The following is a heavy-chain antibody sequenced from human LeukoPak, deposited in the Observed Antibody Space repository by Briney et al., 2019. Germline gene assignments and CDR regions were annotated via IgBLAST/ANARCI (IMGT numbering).Heavy chain of an antibody. CDR3: ARVMSASVWRSYGSYYYYYYMDI. Sequence: GGSLRLSCAASGFTFSSYWMSWVRQAPGKGLDWVANINQDGSEKYSVDSVKGRFTISRDNAKNSLYMQMNSLRDEDTAVYYCARVMSASVWRSYGSYYYYYYMDIWGKGTTVTVSS. D-gene: IGHD3-16*01. CDR1: GFTFSSYW. CDR2: INQDGSEK. V-gene: IGHV3-7*01. J-gene: IGHJ6*03.